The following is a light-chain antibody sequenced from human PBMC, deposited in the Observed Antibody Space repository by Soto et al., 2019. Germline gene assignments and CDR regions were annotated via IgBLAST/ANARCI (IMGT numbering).Light chain of an antibody. V-gene: IGKV3-15*01. CDR3: EPNKNCSSST. J-gene: IGKJ1*01. Sequence: EKVMTQSPATLSMSPGERATLSCRASQSVSSYLAWYQQRPGQAPRLLIYGASTRATGIPARFSGSGSGTEVTLTIRSLQSVDGAVNHTEPNKNCSSSTFGEGTKAAI. CDR2: GAS. CDR1: QSVSSY.